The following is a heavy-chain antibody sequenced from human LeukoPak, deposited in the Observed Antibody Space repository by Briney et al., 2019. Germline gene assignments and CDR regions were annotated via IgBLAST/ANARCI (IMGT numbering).Heavy chain of an antibody. Sequence: SETLSLTCTVSGGSISTYYWTWIRQPPGKGLEWLGYIYYNGNTNYNPFLPSRVTISLNTSKNQFSLNLTSVTAADTAVYYCARLKGEMITIRPYYHYYMDVWGKGTTVTVSS. CDR3: ARLKGEMITIRPYYHYYMDV. CDR2: IYYNGNT. D-gene: IGHD5-24*01. V-gene: IGHV4-59*01. J-gene: IGHJ6*03. CDR1: GGSISTYY.